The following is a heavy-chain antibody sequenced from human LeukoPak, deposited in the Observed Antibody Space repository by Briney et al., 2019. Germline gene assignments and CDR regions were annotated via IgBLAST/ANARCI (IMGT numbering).Heavy chain of an antibody. CDR2: ISSSGDNT. Sequence: PGGSLRLSYAASGFTFSTYAMSWVRQAPGGGLEWVSTISSSGDNTYYTDSVKGRFTISRDNAKNSLYLQMNSLRAEDTAVYYCAELGITMIGGVWGKGTTVTISS. V-gene: IGHV3-23*01. D-gene: IGHD3-10*02. J-gene: IGHJ6*04. CDR3: AELGITMIGGV. CDR1: GFTFSTYA.